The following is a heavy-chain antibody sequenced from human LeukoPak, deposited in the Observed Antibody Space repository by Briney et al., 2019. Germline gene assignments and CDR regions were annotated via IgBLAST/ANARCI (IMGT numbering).Heavy chain of an antibody. CDR3: AKDLLMQWLRFVYDGFDI. J-gene: IGHJ3*02. Sequence: PGGSLRLSCAASGFTFSSYAMSWVRQAPGKGLEWVSAISGSGGSTYYADSVKGRFTISRDNSKNTLYLQMNSLRAEDTAGYYCAKDLLMQWLRFVYDGFDIWGQGTMVTVSS. CDR1: GFTFSSYA. V-gene: IGHV3-23*01. CDR2: ISGSGGST. D-gene: IGHD5-12*01.